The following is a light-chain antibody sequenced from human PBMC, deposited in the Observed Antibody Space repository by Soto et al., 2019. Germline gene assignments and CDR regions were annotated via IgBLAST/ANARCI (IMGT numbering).Light chain of an antibody. CDR1: QSVSSSY. CDR2: GAS. J-gene: IGKJ1*01. V-gene: IGKV3-20*01. CDR3: HQYGSSPSWT. Sequence: EIVLTQSPGTLSLSPGERATLSCRASQSVSSSYLAWYQQKPGQAPRLLIYGASSRATGIPDRFSGSGSGTDFSLTISRLEPDDVAVYYCHQYGSSPSWTFGQGTKVEIK.